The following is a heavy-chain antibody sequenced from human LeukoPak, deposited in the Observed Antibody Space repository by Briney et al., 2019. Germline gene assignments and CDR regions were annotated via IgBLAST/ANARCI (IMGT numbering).Heavy chain of an antibody. CDR3: ARDTGSSWHD. J-gene: IGHJ4*02. D-gene: IGHD6-13*01. Sequence: SETLSLTCTVSGGSISSYYWSWIRQPPGKGLEWIGYIYYSGTTNYNPSLKSRVTISVDTSKNQFSLKLSSVTAADTAVYYCARDTGSSWHDWGQGTLVTVSS. CDR1: GGSISSYY. CDR2: IYYSGTT. V-gene: IGHV4-59*01.